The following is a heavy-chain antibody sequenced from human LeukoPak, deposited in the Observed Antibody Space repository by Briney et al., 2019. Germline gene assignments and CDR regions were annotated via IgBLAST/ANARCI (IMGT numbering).Heavy chain of an antibody. CDR1: GFTFSNFA. Sequence: GGSLRLSCAASGFTFSNFAMHWVRQAPGKGLEWVAVISHDERNKYHADSVKGRFTISRDNSKNMVYLQMNSLRAEDTAVYYCAKDPSAAAGLIDYWGQGTLVTVSS. J-gene: IGHJ4*02. D-gene: IGHD6-13*01. CDR2: ISHDERNK. CDR3: AKDPSAAAGLIDY. V-gene: IGHV3-30*04.